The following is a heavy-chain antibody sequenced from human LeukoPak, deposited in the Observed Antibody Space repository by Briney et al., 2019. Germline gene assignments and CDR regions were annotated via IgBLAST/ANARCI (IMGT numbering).Heavy chain of an antibody. Sequence: TGELLKISCKGSGYSFTSYWIGWVRQMPGKGLEWMGIISPGDSDTRHSPSFQGQVTISADKSISTAYLQWSSLNASDTAMYYCARQPDYGDMDYWGQGTLVTVSS. J-gene: IGHJ4*02. V-gene: IGHV5-51*01. CDR3: ARQPDYGDMDY. CDR2: ISPGDSDT. CDR1: GYSFTSYW. D-gene: IGHD4-17*01.